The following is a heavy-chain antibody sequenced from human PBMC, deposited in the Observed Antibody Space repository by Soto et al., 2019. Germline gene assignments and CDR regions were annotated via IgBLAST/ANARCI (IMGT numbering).Heavy chain of an antibody. D-gene: IGHD3-3*01. Sequence: QLQLQESGPGLVKPSETQSLTCTVSGGSISSSSYYWGWIRQPPGKGLEWIGSIYYSGSTYYNPSLKSRVTISVDTSKNQFSLKLSSVTAADTAVYYCARHLITIFGVVYNWFDPWGQGTLVTVSS. CDR2: IYYSGST. V-gene: IGHV4-39*01. CDR3: ARHLITIFGVVYNWFDP. CDR1: GGSISSSSYY. J-gene: IGHJ5*02.